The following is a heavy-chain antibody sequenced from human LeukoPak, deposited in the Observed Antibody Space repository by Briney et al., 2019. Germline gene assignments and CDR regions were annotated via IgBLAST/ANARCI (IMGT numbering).Heavy chain of an antibody. Sequence: ASVKVSCKASGYTFTGYYMHWVRQAPGQGLEYMGRINPISGGTVYAQKFQGRVTMTRDTSITTAYMELTRLTSDDTAVYYCARYCSSTSCYSDYWCQGTLVTVSS. V-gene: IGHV1-2*06. CDR1: GYTFTGYY. D-gene: IGHD2-2*01. CDR2: INPISGGT. J-gene: IGHJ4*02. CDR3: ARYCSSTSCYSDY.